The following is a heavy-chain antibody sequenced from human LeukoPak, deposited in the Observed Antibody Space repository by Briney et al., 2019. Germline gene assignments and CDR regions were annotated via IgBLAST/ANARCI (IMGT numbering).Heavy chain of an antibody. CDR2: IYTSGST. CDR3: ASQVIVGATSFDY. Sequence: SETLSLTCTVSGGSISSYYWSWIRQLAGKGLEWIGRIYTSGSTNYNPSLKSRVTMSVDTSKNQFSLKLSSVTAADTAVYYCASQVIVGATSFDYWGQGTLVTVSS. V-gene: IGHV4-4*07. J-gene: IGHJ4*02. CDR1: GGSISSYY. D-gene: IGHD1-26*01.